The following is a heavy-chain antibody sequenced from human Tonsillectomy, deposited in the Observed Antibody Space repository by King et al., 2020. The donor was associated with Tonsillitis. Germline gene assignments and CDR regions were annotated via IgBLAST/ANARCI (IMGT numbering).Heavy chain of an antibody. Sequence: VQLVESGGGVVQPGRSLRLSCAASGFAFSDYGLHWVRQAPGKGLEWVAVIWYVGSSEHYADSVKGRFTISTDNSKNTLFLQMNSLRAEDTAVYYCARDHGYHDSSGYSTYYYMDVWGKGTTVTVSS. J-gene: IGHJ6*03. CDR1: GFAFSDYG. V-gene: IGHV3-33*01. CDR2: IWYVGSSE. D-gene: IGHD3-22*01. CDR3: ARDHGYHDSSGYSTYYYMDV.